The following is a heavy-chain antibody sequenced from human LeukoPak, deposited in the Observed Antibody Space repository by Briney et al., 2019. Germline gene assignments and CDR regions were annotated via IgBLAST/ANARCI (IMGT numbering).Heavy chain of an antibody. CDR1: GFTFRNYE. J-gene: IGHJ4*02. V-gene: IGHV3-48*03. CDR3: AREGVGATGFFDY. Sequence: PGGSLRLSCAAFGFTFRNYEMNWVRQAPGKRLEWVSYISNSGSTIYYADSVKGRFTISRDNAKNSLYLQMNSLRAEDTAVYYCAREGVGATGFFDYWGQGTLVTVSS. CDR2: ISNSGSTI. D-gene: IGHD1-26*01.